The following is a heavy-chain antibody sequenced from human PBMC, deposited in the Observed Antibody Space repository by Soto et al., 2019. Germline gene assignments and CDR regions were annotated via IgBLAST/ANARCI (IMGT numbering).Heavy chain of an antibody. CDR1: GFTFSDYY. CDR3: ARDLPSSASGLDY. J-gene: IGHJ4*02. Sequence: GGSLRLSCAASGFTFSDYYMSWIRQAPGKGLEWVSYISSSSSYTNYADSVKGRFTISRDNAKNSLYLQMNSLRAEDTAVYYCARDLPSSASGLDYWGQGTLVTVSS. CDR2: ISSSSSYT. V-gene: IGHV3-11*06. D-gene: IGHD6-19*01.